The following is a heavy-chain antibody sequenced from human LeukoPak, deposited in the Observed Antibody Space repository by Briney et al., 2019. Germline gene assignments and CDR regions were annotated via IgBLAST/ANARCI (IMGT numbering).Heavy chain of an antibody. CDR3: AREGGLLWFGELMPFDY. V-gene: IGHV1-69*04. Sequence: SVKVSCKASGGTFSSYAISWVRQAPGQGLEWMGRIIPILGIANYAQKFQGRVTMTRDTSTSTVYMELSSLRFEDTAVYYCAREGGLLWFGELMPFDYWGQGTLVTVSS. D-gene: IGHD3-10*01. J-gene: IGHJ4*02. CDR1: GGTFSSYA. CDR2: IIPILGIA.